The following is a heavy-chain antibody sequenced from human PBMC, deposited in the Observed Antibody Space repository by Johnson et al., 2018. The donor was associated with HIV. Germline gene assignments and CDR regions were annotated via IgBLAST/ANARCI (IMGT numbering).Heavy chain of an antibody. CDR1: GFTVSSNY. Sequence: VQLVESGGGLIQPGGSLRLSCAASGFTVSSNYMSWVRQAPGKGLEWVSVIYSGGSTYYADSVKGRFTISRDNSKNTLYLQMNSLRAEDTAVYYCTTVRDSSGYLDAFDIWGQGTMVTVSS. V-gene: IGHV3-53*01. CDR3: TTVRDSSGYLDAFDI. J-gene: IGHJ3*02. CDR2: IYSGGST. D-gene: IGHD3-22*01.